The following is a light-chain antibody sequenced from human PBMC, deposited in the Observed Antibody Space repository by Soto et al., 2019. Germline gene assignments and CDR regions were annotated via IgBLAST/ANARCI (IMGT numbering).Light chain of an antibody. J-gene: IGLJ1*01. CDR1: SSDVGGYNH. CDR3: SSYSSSSTLV. CDR2: DVT. Sequence: QSALTQPASVSGSPGQSITISCTGTSSDVGGYNHVSWYQQHPGKAPKVIIYDVTYRPSGASNRFSASKSGNTASLSISGLQAEDEADYYCSSYSSSSTLVFGTGIKVTVL. V-gene: IGLV2-14*01.